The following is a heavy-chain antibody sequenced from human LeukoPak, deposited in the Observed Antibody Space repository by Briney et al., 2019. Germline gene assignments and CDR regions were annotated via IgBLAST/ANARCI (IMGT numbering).Heavy chain of an antibody. CDR3: AKLGAYRVYSFFDF. D-gene: IGHD3-16*01. Sequence: GGSLRLSCAASGFRFTSYAMIWIRQVPGKGLEWVAGISGSGGSTYYSDPVKGRFTISSDTSDNTLHLDMSTLTTDDTAVYFCAKLGAYRVYSFFDFWGQGIPVTVSS. V-gene: IGHV3-23*01. CDR1: GFRFTSYA. J-gene: IGHJ4*02. CDR2: ISGSGGST.